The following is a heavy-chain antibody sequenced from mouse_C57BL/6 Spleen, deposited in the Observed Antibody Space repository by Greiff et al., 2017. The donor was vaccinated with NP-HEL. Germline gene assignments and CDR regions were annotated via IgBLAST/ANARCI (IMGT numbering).Heavy chain of an antibody. CDR3: ARHYYGSSYPYYFDY. V-gene: IGHV1-22*01. Sequence: EVKVVESGPELVKPGASVKMSCKASGYTFPDYNMHWVKQSHGKSLEWIGYINPNNGGTSYNQKFKGKATLTVNKSSSTAHMELRSLTSEDSAVYYCARHYYGSSYPYYFDYWGQGTTLTVSS. D-gene: IGHD1-1*01. CDR1: GYTFPDYN. J-gene: IGHJ2*01. CDR2: INPNNGGT.